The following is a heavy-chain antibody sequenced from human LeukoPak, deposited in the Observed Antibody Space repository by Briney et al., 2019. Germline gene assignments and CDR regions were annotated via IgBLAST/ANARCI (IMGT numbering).Heavy chain of an antibody. D-gene: IGHD5-12*01. Sequence: GGSLRLSCAASEFSVGSNYMTWVREAPGKGLEWVSLIYSGGSTYYADSVKGRFTISRDNSKNTLYLQMNSLRAEDTAVYYCARGPSGYHITGGQGTLVTVSS. CDR3: ARGPSGYHIT. J-gene: IGHJ4*02. CDR1: EFSVGSNY. V-gene: IGHV3-66*01. CDR2: IYSGGST.